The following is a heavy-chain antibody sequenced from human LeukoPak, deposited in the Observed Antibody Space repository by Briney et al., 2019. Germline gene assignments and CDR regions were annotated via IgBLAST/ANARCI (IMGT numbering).Heavy chain of an antibody. CDR2: FDPEDGET. CDR3: AADGLRYPDPYYFDY. V-gene: IGHV1-24*01. CDR1: GYTLTELS. J-gene: IGHJ4*02. Sequence: ASVKVSCKVSGYTLTELSMHWVRQAPGKGLEWMGGFDPEDGETIYAQMFQGRVTMTEDTSTDTAYMELSSLRSEDTAVYYCAADGLRYPDPYYFDYWGQGTLVTVSS. D-gene: IGHD3-9*01.